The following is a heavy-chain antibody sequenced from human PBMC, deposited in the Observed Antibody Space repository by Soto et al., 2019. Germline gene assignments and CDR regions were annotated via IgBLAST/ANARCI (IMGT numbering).Heavy chain of an antibody. V-gene: IGHV4-61*08. Sequence: SETLSLTCTVSGGSISSGGYYWSWIRQHPGKGLEWIGYIFYSGSTNYNPSLKSRVTISVDTSKNQFSLKLSSVTAADTAVYYCAGGRQWLAFDYWGQGTLVTVSS. J-gene: IGHJ4*02. CDR3: AGGRQWLAFDY. D-gene: IGHD6-19*01. CDR2: IFYSGST. CDR1: GGSISSGGYY.